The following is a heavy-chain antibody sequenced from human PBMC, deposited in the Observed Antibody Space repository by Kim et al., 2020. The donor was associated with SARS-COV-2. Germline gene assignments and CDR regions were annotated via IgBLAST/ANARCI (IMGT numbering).Heavy chain of an antibody. D-gene: IGHD3-10*01. CDR1: GGSVSSGSYY. J-gene: IGHJ4*02. CDR3: ARDPLLWFGESHYFDY. CDR2: IYYSGST. V-gene: IGHV4-61*01. Sequence: SETLSLTCTVSGGSVSSGSYYWSWIRQPPGKGLEWIGYIYYSGSTNYNPSLKSRVTISVDTSKNQFSLKLSSVTAADTAVYYCARDPLLWFGESHYFDYWGQGTLVTVSS.